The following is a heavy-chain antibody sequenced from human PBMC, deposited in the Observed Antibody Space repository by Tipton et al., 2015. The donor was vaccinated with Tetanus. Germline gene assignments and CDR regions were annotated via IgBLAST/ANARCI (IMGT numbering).Heavy chain of an antibody. J-gene: IGHJ4*02. CDR1: GDSIDGGTFY. Sequence: TLSLTCTVSGDSIDGGTFYWGWIRQPPGKGLEWIGSVYDSGDTYYIPSLKSRVTISVDTSENQLSLNLKSMGAADTAVYYCARHQGGYFTPFDSWGQGNLVTVSS. D-gene: IGHD2-15*01. V-gene: IGHV4-39*01. CDR3: ARHQGGYFTPFDS. CDR2: VYDSGDT.